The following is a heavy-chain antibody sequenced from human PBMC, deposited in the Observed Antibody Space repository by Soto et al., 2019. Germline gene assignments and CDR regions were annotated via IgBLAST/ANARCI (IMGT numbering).Heavy chain of an antibody. CDR3: ARDPGYYDILTGYSFNWFDP. V-gene: IGHV1-2*02. D-gene: IGHD3-9*01. CDR1: GYTFTGYY. J-gene: IGHJ5*02. Sequence: VASVKVSCKASGYTFTGYYMHWVRQAPGQGLEWMGWINPNSGGTNYAQKFQGRVTMTRDTSISTAYMELSRLRSDDTAVYYCARDPGYYDILTGYSFNWFDPWGQGTLVTVSS. CDR2: INPNSGGT.